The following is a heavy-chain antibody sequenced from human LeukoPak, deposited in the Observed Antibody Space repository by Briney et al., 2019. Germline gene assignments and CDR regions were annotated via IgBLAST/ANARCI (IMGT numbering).Heavy chain of an antibody. CDR2: IFYSGST. D-gene: IGHD3-9*01. V-gene: IGHV4-39*01. J-gene: IGHJ4*02. Sequence: PSETLSLTCTVSGGSVSSINSHWGWIHQSPGKGLEWIGNIFYSGSTSWNPSLKSRVTMSVDSSKNQFSLKMSSVTASDTAVYFCASLTKGRYFDYLFDSWGQGTLVTVCS. CDR3: ASLTKGRYFDYLFDS. CDR1: GGSVSSINSH.